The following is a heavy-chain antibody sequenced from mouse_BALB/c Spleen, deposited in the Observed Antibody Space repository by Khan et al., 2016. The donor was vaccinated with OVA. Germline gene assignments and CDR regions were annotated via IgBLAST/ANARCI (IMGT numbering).Heavy chain of an antibody. D-gene: IGHD2-10*01. J-gene: IGHJ4*01. CDR1: GFSLTNYG. CDR2: IWSDGST. Sequence: QVQLKESGPGLVAPSQSLSITCTISGFSLTNYGVHWGRQPPGKGLEWLVVIWSDGSTTYNSDLKSRLNISKDNSKSQVFLKMNSLQTDDTAMYYCARQPYYHYNIMNYWGQGTSVTVSS. V-gene: IGHV2-6-1*01. CDR3: ARQPYYHYNIMNY.